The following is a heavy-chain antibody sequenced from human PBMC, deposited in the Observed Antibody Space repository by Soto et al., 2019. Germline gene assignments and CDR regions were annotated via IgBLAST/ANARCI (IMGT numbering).Heavy chain of an antibody. Sequence: QVQLQESGPGLVKPSQTLSLTCTVSGDSISSDNYYCSWFRQHPGKGLEWIGYIFYSGSTHYNPSLKSRVTISVDTSKNQFSLKLSSVTAADTAVYYCARLTTGYCSGGSCPPPYWGQGTLVTVSS. CDR1: GDSISSDNYY. CDR3: ARLTTGYCSGGSCPPPY. J-gene: IGHJ4*02. D-gene: IGHD2-15*01. CDR2: IFYSGST. V-gene: IGHV4-31*03.